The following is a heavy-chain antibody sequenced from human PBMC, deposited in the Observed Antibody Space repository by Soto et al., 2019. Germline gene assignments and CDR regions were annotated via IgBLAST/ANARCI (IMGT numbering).Heavy chain of an antibody. Sequence: SETLSLTCTVSGGSISSYYWSWIRQPPGKGLEWIGYIYYSGSTNYNPSLKSRVTISVDTSKNQFSLKLTSVTAADTAVHYCARSGGLQHIDYWGQGTLVTVSS. J-gene: IGHJ4*02. V-gene: IGHV4-59*08. D-gene: IGHD4-4*01. CDR1: GGSISSYY. CDR3: ARSGGLQHIDY. CDR2: IYYSGST.